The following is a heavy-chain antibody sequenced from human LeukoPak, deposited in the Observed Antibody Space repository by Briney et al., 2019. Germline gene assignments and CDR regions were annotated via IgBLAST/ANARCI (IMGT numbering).Heavy chain of an antibody. CDR3: ARRGWYNYNYYGMDV. J-gene: IGHJ6*04. V-gene: IGHV5-51*01. D-gene: IGHD1-1*01. CDR2: VYPGDSDT. CDR1: GYRFIDYW. Sequence: GESLKISCKGSGYRFIDYWIGWVRQMPGKGLEWMGIVYPGDSDTRYSPSFQGQVTISVDKSISAAYLQWSRLKASDTAIYYCARRGWYNYNYYGMDVWGKGTTVIVSS.